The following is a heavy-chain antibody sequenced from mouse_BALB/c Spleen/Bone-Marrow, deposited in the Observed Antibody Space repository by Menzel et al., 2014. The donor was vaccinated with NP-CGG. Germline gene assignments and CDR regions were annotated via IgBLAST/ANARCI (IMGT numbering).Heavy chain of an antibody. J-gene: IGHJ3*01. Sequence: EVKLLESGGGLVQPGGSLKLSCAASGFDFSSYWMSWVRQAPGKGLEWIGEINPDSNTINYTPSLKDKFIISRDNAKNTTDQKKTKMSCKNTVVYSWSRLVFCVCFVYSGQATLLTVAA. V-gene: IGHV4-1*02. CDR3: SRLVFCVCFVY. CDR1: GFDFSSYW. CDR2: INPDSNTI.